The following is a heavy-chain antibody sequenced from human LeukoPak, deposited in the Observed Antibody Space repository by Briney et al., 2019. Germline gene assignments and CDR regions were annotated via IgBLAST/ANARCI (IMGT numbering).Heavy chain of an antibody. CDR2: IIPIFGTA. Sequence: VAPVKVSCKASGGTFSSYAISWVRQAPGQGLEWMGGIIPIFGTANYAQKFQGRVTITTDESTSTAYMELSSLRSEGTAVYYCARRYYYDSSGYYNWFDPWGQGTLVTVS. D-gene: IGHD3-22*01. CDR3: ARRYYYDSSGYYNWFDP. CDR1: GGTFSSYA. V-gene: IGHV1-69*05. J-gene: IGHJ5*02.